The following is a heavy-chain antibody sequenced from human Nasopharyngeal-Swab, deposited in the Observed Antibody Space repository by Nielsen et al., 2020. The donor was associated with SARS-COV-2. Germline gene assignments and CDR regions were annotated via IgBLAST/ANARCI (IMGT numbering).Heavy chain of an antibody. CDR3: ATRPDSSWHPYCFDY. V-gene: IGHV3-30*03. Sequence: GGSLRLSCAASGFTFSTYGMHWVRQAPGKGLEWVAVISYDGSKEYYADSVTGRFTISKDNSENMLYLQINSLRAEDTAVYYCATRPDSSWHPYCFDYWGRGTLVTVSS. D-gene: IGHD6-13*01. J-gene: IGHJ4*02. CDR2: ISYDGSKE. CDR1: GFTFSTYG.